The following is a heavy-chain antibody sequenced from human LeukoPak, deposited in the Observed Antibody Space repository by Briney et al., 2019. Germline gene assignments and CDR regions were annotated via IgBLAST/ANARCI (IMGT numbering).Heavy chain of an antibody. J-gene: IGHJ6*03. Sequence: GRSLRLSCAASGFTFSSYAMHWVRQAPGKGLEWVAVISYDGSNKYYADSVKGRFTISRDNSKNTLYLQMNSLRAEDTAVYYCARVRRDTAMVIDYYYMDVWGKGTTVTVSS. CDR3: ARVRRDTAMVIDYYYMDV. D-gene: IGHD5-18*01. V-gene: IGHV3-30-3*01. CDR2: ISYDGSNK. CDR1: GFTFSSYA.